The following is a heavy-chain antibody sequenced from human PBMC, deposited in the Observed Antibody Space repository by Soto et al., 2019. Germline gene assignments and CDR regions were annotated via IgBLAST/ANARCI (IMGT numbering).Heavy chain of an antibody. D-gene: IGHD6-19*01. J-gene: IGHJ3*02. Sequence: SQTLSLTCAISGDSVSSNSAAWNWIRQSPSRGLEWLGRTYYRSKWYNDYAVSVKSRITINPDTSKNQFSLKLSSVTAADTAVYYCARTVAGTSDAFDIWGQGTMVTVSS. CDR1: GDSVSSNSAA. V-gene: IGHV6-1*01. CDR3: ARTVAGTSDAFDI. CDR2: TYYRSKWYN.